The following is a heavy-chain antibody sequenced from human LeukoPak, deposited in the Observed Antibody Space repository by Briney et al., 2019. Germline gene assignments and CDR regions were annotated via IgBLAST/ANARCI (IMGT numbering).Heavy chain of an antibody. V-gene: IGHV3-21*01. CDR1: GFTFSSYS. CDR2: ISSSSSYI. D-gene: IGHD3-9*01. CDR3: ARNYDILTGLPYFDY. Sequence: KAGGSLRLSWAASGFTFSSYSMNWVRQAPGKGLEWVSSISSSSSYIYYADSVKGRFTISRDNAKNSLYLQMNSLRAEDTAVYYCARNYDILTGLPYFDYWGQGTLVTVSS. J-gene: IGHJ4*02.